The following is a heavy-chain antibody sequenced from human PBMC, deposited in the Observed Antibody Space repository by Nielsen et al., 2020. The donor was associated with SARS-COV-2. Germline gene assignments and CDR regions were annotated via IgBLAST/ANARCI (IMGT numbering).Heavy chain of an antibody. CDR3: KHYYERDV. CDR2: VRSKTNNYET. J-gene: IGHJ6*02. Sequence: GESLKISCAASGFTFGDSIIHWVRQASGKGLEWVGRVRSKTNNYETAYAASVKGRFTISRDDSKNMAYLQMTSLKTEDTAVYYCKHYYERDVWGQGTTVTVSS. V-gene: IGHV3-73*01. CDR1: GFTFGDSI.